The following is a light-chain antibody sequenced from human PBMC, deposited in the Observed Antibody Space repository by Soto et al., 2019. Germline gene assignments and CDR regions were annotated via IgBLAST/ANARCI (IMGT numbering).Light chain of an antibody. J-gene: IGLJ2*01. Sequence: QSVLTQPPSASGTPGQTVTISCSGSRSNVGRNAVSWYQQVPGMAPKLLVFATNKRPSGVPDRFSGSASGASASLAISGLQSEDETDSYCAAWDDTLNGQLFGGGTKLTVL. V-gene: IGLV1-44*01. CDR3: AAWDDTLNGQL. CDR2: ATN. CDR1: RSNVGRNA.